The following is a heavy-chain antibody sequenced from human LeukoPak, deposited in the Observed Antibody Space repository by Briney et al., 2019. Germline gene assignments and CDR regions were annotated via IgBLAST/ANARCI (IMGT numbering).Heavy chain of an antibody. J-gene: IGHJ6*02. CDR1: GFTFNNYW. CDR2: TSTDGSTT. CDR3: TRTGYRHGMDV. V-gene: IGHV3-74*01. D-gene: IGHD3-16*02. Sequence: GGSLRLSCAASGFTFNNYWIHWVRQAPGKGLVWVSSTSTDGSTTVYGDSVKGRFTVSRDNGKNTLDLQLNSLRVEDTAVYFCTRTGYRHGMDVWGQGTTVTVSS.